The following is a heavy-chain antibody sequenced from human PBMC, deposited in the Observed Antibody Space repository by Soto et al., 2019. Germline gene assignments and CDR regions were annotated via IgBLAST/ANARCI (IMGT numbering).Heavy chain of an antibody. J-gene: IGHJ6*03. D-gene: IGHD6-13*01. CDR3: ARQGWYCRSPFYYYYYFLDF. Sequence: PSETLSLTCTVSGGSISSYYWSWIRQPPGKGLEWIGYIYYSGSTNYNPSLKSRVTISVDTSKNQFSLKLSSVTAADTAVYYCARQGWYCRSPFYYYYYFLDFCGQGTSVTVSS. CDR2: IYYSGST. CDR1: GGSISSYY. V-gene: IGHV4-59*08.